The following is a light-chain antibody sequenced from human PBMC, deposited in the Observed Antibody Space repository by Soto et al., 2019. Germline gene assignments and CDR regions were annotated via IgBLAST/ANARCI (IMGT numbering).Light chain of an antibody. J-gene: IGKJ2*01. CDR2: AAS. Sequence: DIQMTQSPSSLSASIGDRATITCRASQNINSHLNWYQQKPGKAPKVLIYAASRLQSGVPSRFSGSGSGTAFIPLTSSLVAEDVATYYCQQSHSTSLFTFGKGTKVEIK. CDR3: QQSHSTSLFT. CDR1: QNINSH. V-gene: IGKV1-39*01.